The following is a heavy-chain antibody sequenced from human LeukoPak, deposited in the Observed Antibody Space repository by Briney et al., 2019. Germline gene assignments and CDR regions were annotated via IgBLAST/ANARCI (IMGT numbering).Heavy chain of an antibody. CDR2: IYTSGST. Sequence: TLSLTCTVSGGSISSGSYYWSWIRQPAGKGLEWIGRIYTSGSTNYNPSLKSRVTISVDTSKNQFSLKLSSVTAADTAVYYCARFSWAAADPGAIDIWGQGTMVTVSS. V-gene: IGHV4-61*02. CDR3: ARFSWAAADPGAIDI. D-gene: IGHD6-13*01. J-gene: IGHJ3*02. CDR1: GGSISSGSYY.